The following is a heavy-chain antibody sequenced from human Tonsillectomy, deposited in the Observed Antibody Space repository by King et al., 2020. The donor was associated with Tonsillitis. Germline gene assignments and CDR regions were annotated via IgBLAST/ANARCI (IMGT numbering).Heavy chain of an antibody. CDR1: GGSITSYY. D-gene: IGHD3-10*01. V-gene: IGHV4-59*08. J-gene: IGHJ2*01. CDR2: IYDSGST. CDR3: ARHFGKSWYFDL. Sequence: QLQESGPGLVKPSETLSLTCTVSGGSITSYYWSWIRQPPGKGLEWIGCIYDSGSTNYNPSLKRRLTILVDTSKNQFSLRLSSVTAADTAMYYCARHFGKSWYFDLWGRGTLVTVSS.